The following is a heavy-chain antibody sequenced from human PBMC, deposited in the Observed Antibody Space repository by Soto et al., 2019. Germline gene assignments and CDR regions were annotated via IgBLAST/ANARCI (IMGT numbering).Heavy chain of an antibody. V-gene: IGHV1-69*13. D-gene: IGHD6-6*01. Sequence: SVKVSCMASGGTLSSHALSWVRPPPGQGREWMGGIIPIFGTANYAQKFQGRVTITADESTRTAYMELSSLRSEYTAVYNCARKLAHALDVWGQGTMVTVSS. CDR2: IIPIFGTA. CDR1: GGTLSSHA. J-gene: IGHJ3*01. CDR3: ARKLAHALDV.